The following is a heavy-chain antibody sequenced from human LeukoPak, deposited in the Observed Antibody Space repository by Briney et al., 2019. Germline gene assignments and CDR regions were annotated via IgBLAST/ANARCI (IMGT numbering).Heavy chain of an antibody. V-gene: IGHV3-48*04. Sequence: GGSLRLSCSASGFTFSSYSMNWVRHAAGKGLEWVSYIRSSSSTIYYADSVKGRFTISRDNAKNSLYLQMTSLRAEDTAVYYCARDAYNWNHRSYYMDVWGKGTTVTVSS. CDR1: GFTFSSYS. CDR3: ARDAYNWNHRSYYMDV. J-gene: IGHJ6*03. D-gene: IGHD1-14*01. CDR2: IRSSSSTI.